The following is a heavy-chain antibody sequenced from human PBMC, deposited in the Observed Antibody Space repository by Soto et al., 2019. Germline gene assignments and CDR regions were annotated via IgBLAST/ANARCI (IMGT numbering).Heavy chain of an antibody. CDR3: AKENPGSGSYK. CDR1: GFTVSNNY. D-gene: IGHD1-26*01. J-gene: IGHJ4*02. Sequence: PGGSLRLSCAASGFTVSNNYMTWVRQAPGKGLEWVSIIYARGTTYYADSVKGRFTISRDDSKNTLYLQMNSLRAEDTAVYYCAKENPGSGSYKWGQGTLVTVSS. V-gene: IGHV3-66*03. CDR2: IYARGTT.